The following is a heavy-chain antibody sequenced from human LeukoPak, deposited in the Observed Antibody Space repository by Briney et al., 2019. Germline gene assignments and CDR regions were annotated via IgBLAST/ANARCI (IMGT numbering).Heavy chain of an antibody. CDR1: GYTFTGYY. J-gene: IGHJ6*02. CDR3: ARDRNVGDIAPKGRGMDV. CDR2: INPDSGGT. Sequence: GAAVNLSCKASGYTFTGYYMHWVRQAPGQGLEWMGWINPDSGGTNYAQKFQDRVTMTRDTSMDSAYMELSRLRSDDTAVYYCARDRNVGDIAPKGRGMDVWGRGTTVAVSS. V-gene: IGHV1-2*02. D-gene: IGHD5-12*01.